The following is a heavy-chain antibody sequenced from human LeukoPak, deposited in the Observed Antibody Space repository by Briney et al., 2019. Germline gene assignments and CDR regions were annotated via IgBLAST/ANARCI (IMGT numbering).Heavy chain of an antibody. CDR1: GFTFSINV. V-gene: IGHV3-23*01. CDR2: ISGSGTSI. J-gene: IGHJ2*01. Sequence: GGSLRLSCAASGFTFSINVMIWVRQAPGKGLEWVCAISGSGTSIYYADSVRGRFTISRDNSKSTVSLQMNSLSAEDMALYYCAKDRGLWFGDRYFDLWGRGTLVTVSS. D-gene: IGHD3-10*01. CDR3: AKDRGLWFGDRYFDL.